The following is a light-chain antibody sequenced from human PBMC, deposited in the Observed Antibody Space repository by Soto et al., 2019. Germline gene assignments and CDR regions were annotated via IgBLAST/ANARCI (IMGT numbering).Light chain of an antibody. CDR2: KAS. V-gene: IGKV1-5*03. Sequence: DIQMTQSPSTLSASVGDRVTITCRASQSISSWLAWYQQKPGKAPKLLIYKASSLEGGDPSRFSGSGSGTEFTFTISSLQPDDFATYYCQQYNSYPWTFGQGTKVEIK. J-gene: IGKJ1*01. CDR1: QSISSW. CDR3: QQYNSYPWT.